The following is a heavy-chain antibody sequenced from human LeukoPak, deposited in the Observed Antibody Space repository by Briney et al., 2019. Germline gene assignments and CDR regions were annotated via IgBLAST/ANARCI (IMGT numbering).Heavy chain of an antibody. D-gene: IGHD2-15*01. Sequence: SETLSLTCAVYGGSFSGYYWSWIRQPPGKGLEWIREINHSGSTNYNPSLKSRVTISVDTSKNQFSLKLSSVTAADTAVYYCARVRDIKLTYYYYGMDVWGQGTTVTVSS. V-gene: IGHV4-34*01. CDR3: ARVRDIKLTYYYYGMDV. CDR2: INHSGST. CDR1: GGSFSGYY. J-gene: IGHJ6*02.